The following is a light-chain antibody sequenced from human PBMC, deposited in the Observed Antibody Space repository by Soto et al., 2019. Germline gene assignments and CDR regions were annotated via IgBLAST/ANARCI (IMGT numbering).Light chain of an antibody. CDR3: LQHEAYPRP. V-gene: IGKV1-17*01. J-gene: IGKJ1*01. Sequence: DIQMTQSPASLSASVGDRVTITCRASQGISNYFGWYQQKPGKAPKRLIYGVSILQSGVPSRFSGSGSGTEFTLTISSLQPEYFATYYCLQHEAYPRPFGQGTKLEIK. CDR2: GVS. CDR1: QGISNY.